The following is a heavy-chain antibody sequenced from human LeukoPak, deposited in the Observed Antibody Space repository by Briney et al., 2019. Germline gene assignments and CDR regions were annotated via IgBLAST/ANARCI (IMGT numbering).Heavy chain of an antibody. V-gene: IGHV3-23*01. CDR3: ARSESGSWYLYYYYGMDV. D-gene: IGHD6-13*01. Sequence: GGSLRLSCAASGFTFSSYAMSWVRQAPGEGLEWVSVISGSGGSTYYADSVKGRFTISRDNSKNTLYLQMNSLRAEDTAVYYCARSESGSWYLYYYYGMDVWGQGTTVTVSS. CDR2: ISGSGGST. J-gene: IGHJ6*02. CDR1: GFTFSSYA.